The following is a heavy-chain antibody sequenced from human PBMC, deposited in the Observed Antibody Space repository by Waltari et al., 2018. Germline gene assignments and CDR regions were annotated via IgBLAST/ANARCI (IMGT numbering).Heavy chain of an antibody. CDR2: VSGSGETT. V-gene: IGHV3-23*01. J-gene: IGHJ4*02. D-gene: IGHD1-26*01. CDR3: AKDRDGSSLTLYYFDH. CDR1: GFTFSSYG. Sequence: EVQLLESGGGLVQPGGSLRLSCVASGFTFSSYGMSWVRQGAGKGLEWVSSVSGSGETTDYADSVKGRVTSSRDNSKNTFYLQMNSLRVDDTAVYYCAKDRDGSSLTLYYFDHWSQGALVTVSS.